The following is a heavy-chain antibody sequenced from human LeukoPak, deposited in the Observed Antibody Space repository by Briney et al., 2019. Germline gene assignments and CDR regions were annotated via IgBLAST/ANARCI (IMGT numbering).Heavy chain of an antibody. Sequence: GGSLILSCAASGFTFSSYGMHWVRQAPGKGLEWVAVIWYDGSNKYYADSVKGRFTISRDNSKNTLYLQMNSLRAEDTAVYYCAREDGYYYYMDVWGKGTTVTVSS. CDR3: AREDGYYYYMDV. D-gene: IGHD5-24*01. CDR1: GFTFSSYG. CDR2: IWYDGSNK. V-gene: IGHV3-33*01. J-gene: IGHJ6*03.